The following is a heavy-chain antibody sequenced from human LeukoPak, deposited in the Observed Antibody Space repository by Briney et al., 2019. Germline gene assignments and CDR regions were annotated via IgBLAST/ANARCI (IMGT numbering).Heavy chain of an antibody. D-gene: IGHD2-2*01. CDR1: GGTFSSYA. CDR2: IIPIFGIA. CDR3: ARDSYCSSTSCTDY. V-gene: IGHV1-69*04. Sequence: SVKVSCKASGGTFSSYAISWVRQAPGQGLEWMGRIIPIFGIADYAQKFQGRVTITADKSTSTAYMELSSLRSEDTAVYYCARDSYCSSTSCTDYWGQGTLVTVSS. J-gene: IGHJ4*02.